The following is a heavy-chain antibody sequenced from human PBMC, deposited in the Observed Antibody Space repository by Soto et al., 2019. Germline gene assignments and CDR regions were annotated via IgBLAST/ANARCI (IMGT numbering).Heavy chain of an antibody. D-gene: IGHD7-27*01. CDR2: IRSRVYGATT. CDR3: TRGGLSSPNWGPQN. V-gene: IGHV3-49*04. Sequence: GGSLRLSCTASGFTFGDYAMGWGRQAPGKGLEWVGFIRSRVYGATTAFAASVKGRFTISRDDSKSVAYLQMNSLKTEDTAVYFCTRGGLSSPNWGPQNWGQGTLVTVSS. CDR1: GFTFGDYA. J-gene: IGHJ4*02.